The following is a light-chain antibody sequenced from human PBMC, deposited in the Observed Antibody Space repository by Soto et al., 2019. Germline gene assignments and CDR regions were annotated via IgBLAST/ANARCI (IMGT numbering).Light chain of an antibody. CDR1: QSVSSSN. CDR3: QQYGRSLT. Sequence: IVLTQSPGTLSLSPGERVTLSCRASQSVSSSNLAWYQQKPGQAPRLLIYGASSRATGIPDRFSGSGSGTDFTLTISRLEPEDFAMYYCQQYGRSLTFGGGTKVDIK. J-gene: IGKJ4*01. V-gene: IGKV3-20*01. CDR2: GAS.